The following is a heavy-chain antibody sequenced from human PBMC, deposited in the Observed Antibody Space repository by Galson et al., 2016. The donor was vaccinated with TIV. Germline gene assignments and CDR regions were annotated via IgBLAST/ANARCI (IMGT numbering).Heavy chain of an antibody. CDR2: IAYDGSYK. V-gene: IGHV3-30*18. Sequence: SLRLSCAASGFTFSSYNMYWVRQAPGKGLEWVAVIAYDGSYKHYAGSVKGRFIVSRDNSKTTLDLQMNSLGAEDTALYYCAKEENSGYYPNDAFDFWGQGTMVTVS. J-gene: IGHJ3*01. CDR1: GFTFSSYN. D-gene: IGHD3-3*01. CDR3: AKEENSGYYPNDAFDF.